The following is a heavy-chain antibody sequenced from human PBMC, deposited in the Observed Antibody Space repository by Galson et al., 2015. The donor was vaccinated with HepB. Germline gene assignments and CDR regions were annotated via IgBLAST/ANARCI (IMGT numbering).Heavy chain of an antibody. V-gene: IGHV3-30*04. CDR1: GFTFSSYA. Sequence: SLRLSCAASGFTFSSYAMHWVRQAPGKGLEWVAVISYDGSNKYYADSVKGRFTISRDNSKNTLYLQMNSLRAEDTAVYYCARDPPRGSSGWFPGNWFDPWGQGTLVTVSS. D-gene: IGHD6-19*01. CDR2: ISYDGSNK. J-gene: IGHJ5*02. CDR3: ARDPPRGSSGWFPGNWFDP.